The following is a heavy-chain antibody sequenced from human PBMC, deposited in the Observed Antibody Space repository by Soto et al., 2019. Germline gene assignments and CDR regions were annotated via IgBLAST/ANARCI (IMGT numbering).Heavy chain of an antibody. D-gene: IGHD3-3*01. V-gene: IGHV3-23*01. Sequence: EVQLFESGGGFVESGGSLRLSCAASGFIFQDYAMSWVRQAPGKGLEWVSTITSSDDITYSADSVRGRVTISRDNSANILFLLLTELSVDDTATYYCAKGDSSGSFDRSRGYSTPDQWGLGTLVTVSS. CDR1: GFIFQDYA. J-gene: IGHJ5*02. CDR2: ITSSDDIT. CDR3: AKGDSSGSFDRSRGYSTPDQ.